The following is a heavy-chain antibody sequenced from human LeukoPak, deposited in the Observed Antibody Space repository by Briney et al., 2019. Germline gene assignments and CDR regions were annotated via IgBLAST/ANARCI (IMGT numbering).Heavy chain of an antibody. J-gene: IGHJ6*03. CDR1: GYTFTSYG. D-gene: IGHD3-3*01. CDR2: ISAYNGNT. CDR3: ARAVNPRSHYDFWSALVLHYYYMDV. V-gene: IGHV1-18*01. Sequence: GASVKVSCKASGYTFTSYGISWVRQAPGQGLEWMGWISAYNGNTNYAQKFQGRVTITADKSTSTAYMELSSLRSEDTAVYYCARAVNPRSHYDFWSALVLHYYYMDVWGKGTTVTVSS.